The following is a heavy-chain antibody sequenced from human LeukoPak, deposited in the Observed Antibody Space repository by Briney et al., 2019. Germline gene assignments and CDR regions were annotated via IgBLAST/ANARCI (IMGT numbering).Heavy chain of an antibody. D-gene: IGHD2-2*01. CDR2: ISSSSSYI. V-gene: IGHV3-21*01. CDR3: ARAAYCSSTSCYGSDI. Sequence: GGSLRLSCAASGFTFSSYSMNWVRQAPGKGLEWVSSISSSSSYIYSADSVKGRFTISRDNAKNSLYLQMNSLRAEDTAVCYCARAAYCSSTSCYGSDIWGQGTMVTVSS. CDR1: GFTFSSYS. J-gene: IGHJ3*02.